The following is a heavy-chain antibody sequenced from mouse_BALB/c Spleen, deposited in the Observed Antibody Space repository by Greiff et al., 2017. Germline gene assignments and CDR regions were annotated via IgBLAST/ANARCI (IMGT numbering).Heavy chain of an antibody. CDR3: ARSGWLLRFDY. CDR1: GFTFSSFG. V-gene: IGHV5-17*02. CDR2: ISSGSSTI. J-gene: IGHJ2*01. Sequence: EVHLVESGGGLVQPGGSRKLSCAASGFTFSSFGMHWVRQAPEKGLEWVAYISSGSSTIYYADTVKGRFTISRDNPKNTLFLQMTSLRSEDTAMYYCARSGWLLRFDYWGQGTTLTVSS. D-gene: IGHD2-3*01.